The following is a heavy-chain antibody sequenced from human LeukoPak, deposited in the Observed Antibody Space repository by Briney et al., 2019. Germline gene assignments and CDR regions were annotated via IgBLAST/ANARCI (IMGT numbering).Heavy chain of an antibody. CDR2: IYYSGST. Sequence: SETLSLTCTVPGGSISTYYWSWIRQTPMKGLEWIGYIYYSGSTDYSPSLKSRVTMSVDTSKSQFSLKLTSVTTADTAVYYCATLDIGSSSGWYFRYWGRGTLVTVSS. CDR3: ATLDIGSSSGWYFRY. J-gene: IGHJ4*02. CDR1: GGSISTYY. V-gene: IGHV4-59*01. D-gene: IGHD6-19*01.